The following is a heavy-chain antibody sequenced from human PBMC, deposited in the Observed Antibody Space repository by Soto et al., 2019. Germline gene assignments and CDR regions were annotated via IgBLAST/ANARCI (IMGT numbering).Heavy chain of an antibody. CDR2: MNYSGSS. Sequence: QIQHWGAGLLKPSETLSLTCTVYGDSFNTYYWSWIRQPPGKGLEWIGEMNYSGSSKYNPSLKSRVTILVDTSNKQFSLRLTSVTDADTAVYYCARGRRVGYCLGISCHNWFDPWGQGTLVSVSS. J-gene: IGHJ5*02. D-gene: IGHD2-2*01. V-gene: IGHV4-34*01. CDR3: ARGRRVGYCLGISCHNWFDP. CDR1: GDSFNTYY.